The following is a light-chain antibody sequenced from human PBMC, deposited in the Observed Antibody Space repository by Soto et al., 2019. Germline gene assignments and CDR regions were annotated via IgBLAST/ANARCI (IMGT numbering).Light chain of an antibody. V-gene: IGKV1-39*01. J-gene: IGKJ5*01. Sequence: DIQMTQSPSSLSASVGDRVTITCRASESISRHLNWYQQKPGKAPNLLIYAASTLQNGVPSRFSGSGSGTDFTLTSSSLQPEDFATYYCHQSYSTLSISFGQGTRLEIK. CDR1: ESISRH. CDR2: AAS. CDR3: HQSYSTLSIS.